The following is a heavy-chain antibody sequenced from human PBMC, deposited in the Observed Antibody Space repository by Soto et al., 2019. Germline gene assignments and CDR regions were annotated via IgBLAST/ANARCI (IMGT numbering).Heavy chain of an antibody. Sequence: QVQLVQSGAEVKKPGSSVKVSCKASGGTFSSYTISWVLQAPGQGLEWMGRIIPILGIAKYAQKFQGRVTITADKSTSTAYMELSSRRSEDTAVYYCARALTVGATVDYWGQGTLVTVSS. CDR2: IIPILGIA. J-gene: IGHJ4*02. D-gene: IGHD1-26*01. CDR1: GGTFSSYT. V-gene: IGHV1-69*02. CDR3: ARALTVGATVDY.